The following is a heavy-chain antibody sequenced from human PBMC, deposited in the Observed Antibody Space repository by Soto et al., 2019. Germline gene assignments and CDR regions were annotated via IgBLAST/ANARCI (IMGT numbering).Heavy chain of an antibody. CDR3: TASSSYYNSIGNYLDYFVH. CDR2: IKTKDESWAK. CDR1: GFNFDDAW. Sequence: EVQVVESGGGLVKPGGSLRLSCAASGFNFDDAWMNWVRQAPGKGLEWVGRIKTKDESWAKDYAGPVKGRFTLSRDDSRNTVFLRMNRLKTEDTAVYYCTASSSYYNSIGNYLDYFVHWGQGALLTVSS. D-gene: IGHD3-22*01. V-gene: IGHV3-15*07. J-gene: IGHJ1*01.